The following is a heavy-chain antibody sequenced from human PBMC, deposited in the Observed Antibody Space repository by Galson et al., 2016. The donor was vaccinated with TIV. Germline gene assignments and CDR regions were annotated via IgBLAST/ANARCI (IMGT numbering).Heavy chain of an antibody. CDR1: GFSFSSYT. CDR2: IAYDGGNQ. Sequence: LRLSCAASGFSFSSYTMHWVRQAPGKGLEWMAVIAYDGGNQYFGDSVKGRFTISRDNSRNTVFLQLNSLRAGDTAIYYCAKVAKSGDYSWDAFDVWGQGTVVTVSS. V-gene: IGHV3-30*04. J-gene: IGHJ3*01. CDR3: AKVAKSGDYSWDAFDV. D-gene: IGHD1-26*01.